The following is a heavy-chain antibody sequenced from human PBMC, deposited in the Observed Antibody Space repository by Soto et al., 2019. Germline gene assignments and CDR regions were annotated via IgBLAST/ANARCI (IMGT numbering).Heavy chain of an antibody. V-gene: IGHV4-59*01. CDR1: GGSISSYY. D-gene: IGHD2-2*01. CDR2: IYYSGST. J-gene: IGHJ4*02. Sequence: KTSETLSLTCTVSGGSISSYYWTWIRQPPGKGLEWIGYIYYSGSTNYNPSLKSRVTISVDTSKNQFSLKLSSVTAADTAVYYCARDQSSTSCYDHWGQGTLVTVSS. CDR3: ARDQSSTSCYDH.